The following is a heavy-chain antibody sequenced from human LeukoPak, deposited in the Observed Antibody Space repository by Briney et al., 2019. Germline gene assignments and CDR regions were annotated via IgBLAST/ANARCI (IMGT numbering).Heavy chain of an antibody. Sequence: GGSLRLSCAASGFTFSSYWMNWARQAPGKALEWVSYISGSGSTIYYADFVKGRFAISRDNAKNTLYLQLISLTDEDTAVYYCARDRYGDYVFDYWGQGTLVTVSS. CDR2: ISGSGSTI. CDR3: ARDRYGDYVFDY. V-gene: IGHV3-48*02. D-gene: IGHD4-17*01. CDR1: GFTFSSYW. J-gene: IGHJ4*02.